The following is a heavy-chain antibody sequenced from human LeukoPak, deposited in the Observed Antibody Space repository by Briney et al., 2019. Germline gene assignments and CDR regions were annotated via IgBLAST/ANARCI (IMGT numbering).Heavy chain of an antibody. CDR2: IHIYRGNT. D-gene: IGHD5-24*01. CDR3: ARDNSVRDEAWWFNP. CDR1: GYTSTNYG. V-gene: IGHV1-18*01. Sequence: GASVKVSCKASGYTSTNYGISWVRQAPGQGLEWMGWIHIYRGNTNYAQKFQGRVTLTRDMSTSTDYLELSSLRSEDTAVYYCARDNSVRDEAWWFNPWGQGTLVTVSS. J-gene: IGHJ5*02.